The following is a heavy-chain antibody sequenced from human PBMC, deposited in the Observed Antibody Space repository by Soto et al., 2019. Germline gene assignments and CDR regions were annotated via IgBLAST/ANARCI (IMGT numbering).Heavy chain of an antibody. D-gene: IGHD3-3*01. CDR1: SGYISSSDW. V-gene: IGHV4-4*02. CDR3: ARGRGLTHDFWSGYDHYYYMDV. CDR2: IYHSGST. Sequence: SETLSLTCAVSSGYISSSDWWSWVRQPPGKGLEWIGEIYHSGSTNYNPSLKSRVTISVDKSKNQFSLKMSSVTAADTAVYYCARGRGLTHDFWSGYDHYYYMDVWGKGTTVTVSS. J-gene: IGHJ6*03.